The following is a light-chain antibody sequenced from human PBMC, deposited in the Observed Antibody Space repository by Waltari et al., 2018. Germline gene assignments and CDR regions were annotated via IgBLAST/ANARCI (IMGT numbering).Light chain of an antibody. CDR1: PSVLYNYNNKDY. CDR3: QQYYSTPPS. CDR2: WAS. Sequence: DIVVTQSPCSLAVSLVERATISCKSSPSVLYNYNNKDYLAWDQQKPGQPPKHLIDWASTRETGVPDRFSGSGSGTDFTLTISSLQAEDVAVYYCQQYYSTPPSFGQGTKLEIK. V-gene: IGKV4-1*01. J-gene: IGKJ2*01.